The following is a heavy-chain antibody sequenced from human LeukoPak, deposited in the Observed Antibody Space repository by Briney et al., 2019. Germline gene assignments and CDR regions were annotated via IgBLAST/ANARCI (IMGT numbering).Heavy chain of an antibody. CDR1: GVSFSGYY. CDR3: ARGSSWFDY. CDR2: INHSGST. J-gene: IGHJ4*02. D-gene: IGHD6-13*01. V-gene: IGHV4-34*01. Sequence: PSETLSLTCAVYGVSFSGYYWSWIRQPPGKGLEWIGEINHSGSTNYNPSLKSRVTISVDTSKNQFSLKLSSVTAADTAVYYCARGSSWFDYWGQGTLVTVSS.